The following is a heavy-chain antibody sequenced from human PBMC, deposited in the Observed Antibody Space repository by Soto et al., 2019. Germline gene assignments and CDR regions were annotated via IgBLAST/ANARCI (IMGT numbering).Heavy chain of an antibody. CDR2: IQSDGSSP. CDR3: ARGGDPDY. CDR1: GFTFNYYW. V-gene: IGHV3-74*01. Sequence: EVQLVESGGGLVQPGGSLRLSCVASGFTFNYYWMHWVRQAPGKGLVWVSRIQSDGSSPDYVDSVKGRFTISRDNAKNTLDLQMNKLRAEDTAVYYCARGGDPDYWGQGTLVTVSS. J-gene: IGHJ4*02. D-gene: IGHD2-21*02.